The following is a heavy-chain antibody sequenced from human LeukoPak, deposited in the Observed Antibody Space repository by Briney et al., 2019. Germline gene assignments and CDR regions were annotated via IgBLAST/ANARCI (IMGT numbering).Heavy chain of an antibody. CDR2: IYSGGST. D-gene: IGHD1-1*01. Sequence: GGSLRLSCAASGFTVSSNYMSWVRQAPGKGLEWVSVIYSGGSTYYADSVKGRFTISRDNAKNSLYLQMDSLRAEDTAVYYCATDSPETAAFDYWGQGTLVTVSS. CDR1: GFTVSSNY. CDR3: ATDSPETAAFDY. J-gene: IGHJ4*02. V-gene: IGHV3-66*01.